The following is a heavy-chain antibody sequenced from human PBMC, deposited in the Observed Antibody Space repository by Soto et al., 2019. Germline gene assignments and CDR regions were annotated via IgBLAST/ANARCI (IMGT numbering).Heavy chain of an antibody. CDR3: AKGGCSSTSCYSFEAPEEYP. CDR1: GFTFDDYA. Sequence: EVQLVESGGGFVQHGRSLRLSCAASGFTFDDYAMHWVRQARGKGLEWVSGISWNSGSIGYADSVKGRFTISRDNAKNSLYLQMNSLRAEDTALYYCAKGGCSSTSCYSFEAPEEYPWGQGTLVTVSS. V-gene: IGHV3-9*01. CDR2: ISWNSGSI. D-gene: IGHD2-2*01. J-gene: IGHJ5*02.